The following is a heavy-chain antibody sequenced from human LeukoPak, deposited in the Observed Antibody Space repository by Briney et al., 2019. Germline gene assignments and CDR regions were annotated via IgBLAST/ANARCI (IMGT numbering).Heavy chain of an antibody. V-gene: IGHV3-33*03. Sequence: PGRSLRLSCAASGFTFSNYGMHWVRQAPGKGLEWVAVIWYDGSNQYYADSVKGRFIVSRDNSKNTLYLQMNSLRAEDTAVYYCASDFWSGYYIYWGQGTLVTVSS. J-gene: IGHJ4*02. CDR3: ASDFWSGYYIY. CDR2: IWYDGSNQ. CDR1: GFTFSNYG. D-gene: IGHD3-3*01.